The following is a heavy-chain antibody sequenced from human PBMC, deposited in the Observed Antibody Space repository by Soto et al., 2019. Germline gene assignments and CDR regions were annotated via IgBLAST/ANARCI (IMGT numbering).Heavy chain of an antibody. Sequence: QVQLVQSGAEVKKPGSSVKVSCKASGGTFSSYAISWVRQAPGQGLEWMGGIIPISDTTNYAQKLQGRVTITADESTSTASMELSSLRSEDTAVYYCARSQGSSTSLEIYYYYYCGMDVWGQGTTVTVSS. CDR3: ARSQGSSTSLEIYYYYYCGMDV. V-gene: IGHV1-69*01. D-gene: IGHD2-2*01. J-gene: IGHJ6*02. CDR1: GGTFSSYA. CDR2: IIPISDTT.